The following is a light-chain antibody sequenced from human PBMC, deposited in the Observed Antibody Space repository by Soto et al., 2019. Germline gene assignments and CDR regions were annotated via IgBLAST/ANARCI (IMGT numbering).Light chain of an antibody. V-gene: IGKV3-20*01. Sequence: EVVLTQSPGTLSLSPGERATLSCRASQSIDSSSLAWYQQTPGQTPRLLIYGASTRATGVSDRFSGSGSGTDVTLIISRLQPEDFGVYYCQKYGGSPLVTFGHGTKVEVK. CDR3: QKYGGSPLVT. J-gene: IGKJ3*01. CDR1: QSIDSSS. CDR2: GAS.